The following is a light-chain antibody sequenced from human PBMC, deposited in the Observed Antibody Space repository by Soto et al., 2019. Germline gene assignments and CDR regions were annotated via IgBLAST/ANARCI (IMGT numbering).Light chain of an antibody. J-gene: IGLJ2*01. CDR2: DDS. V-gene: IGLV3-21*02. CDR3: QVLDSSSDLLV. Sequence: SYELTQPPSVSVAPGQTARITCGGNNIGSKSMHWYQQKPGQAPVLVVYDDSDRPSGIPERFSGSNSGNTATLTISRVEAGDEADYYCQVLDSSSDLLVFGGGTKLTVL. CDR1: NIGSKS.